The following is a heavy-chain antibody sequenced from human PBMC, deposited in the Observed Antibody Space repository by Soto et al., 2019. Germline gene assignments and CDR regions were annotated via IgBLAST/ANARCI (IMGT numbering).Heavy chain of an antibody. CDR3: ARWSGSFSL. D-gene: IGHD1-26*01. CDR2: ISYDGNTK. CDR1: GFTFNNYA. V-gene: IGHV3-30-3*01. Sequence: QVQLVESGGGVVQPGRSLGLSCVGSGFTFNNYAMHWVRQAPGKGLEWVAVISYDGNTKYYADSVKGRFTISRDNSKNTLYLQMSSLRTEDTAVYYCARWSGSFSLWGQGTLLTVSS. J-gene: IGHJ4*02.